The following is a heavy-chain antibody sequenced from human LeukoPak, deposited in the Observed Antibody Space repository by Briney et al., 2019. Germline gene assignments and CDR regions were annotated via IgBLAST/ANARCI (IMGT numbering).Heavy chain of an antibody. CDR1: DDSFSSHY. J-gene: IGHJ3*02. CDR3: ARDLVTVTKGFDI. CDR2: ISYIGST. D-gene: IGHD4-17*01. Sequence: SDTLSLTCAVSDDSFSSHYWTWIRQSPGKGLEWIGYISYIGSTNYNPSLKSRVTISIDTSKNEFSLKLTSVTAADTAVYYCARDLVTVTKGFDIWGQGTMVTVSS. V-gene: IGHV4-59*11.